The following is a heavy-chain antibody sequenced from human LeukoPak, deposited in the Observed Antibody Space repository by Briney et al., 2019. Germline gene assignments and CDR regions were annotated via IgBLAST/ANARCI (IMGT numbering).Heavy chain of an antibody. Sequence: ASVKASCKASGYTFTGYYMHWVRQAPGQGLEWMGWINPNSGGTNYAQKFQGWVTMTRDTSISTAYMELSRLRSDDTAVYYCARGSRVGASSRIHTGIYFDYWGQGTLVTVSS. CDR3: ARGSRVGASSRIHTGIYFDY. J-gene: IGHJ4*02. V-gene: IGHV1-2*04. CDR2: INPNSGGT. D-gene: IGHD1-26*01. CDR1: GYTFTGYY.